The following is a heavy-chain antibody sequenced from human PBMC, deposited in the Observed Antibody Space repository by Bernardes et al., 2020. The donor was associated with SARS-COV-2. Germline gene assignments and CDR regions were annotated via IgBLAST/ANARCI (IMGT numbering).Heavy chain of an antibody. CDR3: ARGRDIVVEPSDSDASDV. CDR1: GGTINMFV. Sequence: SVKVSCKASGGTINMFVMSWVRQAPGRRLEWMGGIIPIFGTTHYAQKFQGRVTITADESTSTAYLELRSLRSEDTAIYFCARGRDIVVEPSDSDASDVWGQGRMVTVST. V-gene: IGHV1-69*13. CDR2: IIPIFGTT. D-gene: IGHD2-2*01. J-gene: IGHJ3*01.